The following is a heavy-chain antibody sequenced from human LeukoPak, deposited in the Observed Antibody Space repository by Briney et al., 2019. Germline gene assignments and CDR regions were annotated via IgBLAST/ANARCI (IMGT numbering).Heavy chain of an antibody. CDR1: GGSISSYY. CDR3: ARSQWLRGFDY. Sequence: PSETLSLTCTVSGGSISSYYWSWIRQPPGKGLEWIGYIYYSGSTNYNPSLKSRVTISVDTSKNQFSLKLSSVTAADTAVYYCARSQWLRGFDYWSQGTLVTVSS. J-gene: IGHJ4*02. D-gene: IGHD3-22*01. CDR2: IYYSGST. V-gene: IGHV4-59*01.